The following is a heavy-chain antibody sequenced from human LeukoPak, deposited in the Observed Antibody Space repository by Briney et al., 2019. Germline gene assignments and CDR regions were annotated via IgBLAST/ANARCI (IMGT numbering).Heavy chain of an antibody. CDR1: GFTFSSYW. J-gene: IGHJ4*02. CDR2: IKQDGSEK. V-gene: IGHV3-7*01. D-gene: IGHD2-21*01. Sequence: GGSLRLSCAASGFTFSSYWMSWVRQAPGKGLEWVANIKQDGSEKYYVDSVKGRFTISRDNAKNSLYLQMNSLRAEDTAVYYCARDSQGDYHYFDYWGQGTLVTVSS. CDR3: ARDSQGDYHYFDY.